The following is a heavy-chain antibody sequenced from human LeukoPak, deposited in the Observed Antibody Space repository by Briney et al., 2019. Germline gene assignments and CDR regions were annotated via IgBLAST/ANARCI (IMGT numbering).Heavy chain of an antibody. V-gene: IGHV5-51*01. J-gene: IGHJ5*02. CDR2: IYPGDSDT. D-gene: IGHD2-15*01. CDR1: GYSFTSYW. CDR3: ARLERGWGYCSGGSCYLGWFDP. Sequence: GESLKSSCKGSGYSFTSYWSGWVRQMPGKGLEWMGIIYPGDSDTRYSASFQGEGTISAAKSIRTAYLQWSSLKASDPAMYYCARLERGWGYCSGGSCYLGWFDPWGQGTLVTVSS.